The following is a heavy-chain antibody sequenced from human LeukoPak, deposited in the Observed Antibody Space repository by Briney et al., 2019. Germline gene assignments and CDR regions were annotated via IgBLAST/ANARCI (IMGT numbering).Heavy chain of an antibody. Sequence: ASVKVSCKASGYTFTGYYMHWVRQAPGQGLEWMGWINPNSGGTNYAQKFQGRVTMTRDTSISTAYMELSRLRSDDTAVYYCARLNLDTGYTYDYWGQGTLVTVSS. J-gene: IGHJ4*02. D-gene: IGHD5-18*01. CDR2: INPNSGGT. V-gene: IGHV1-2*02. CDR3: ARLNLDTGYTYDY. CDR1: GYTFTGYY.